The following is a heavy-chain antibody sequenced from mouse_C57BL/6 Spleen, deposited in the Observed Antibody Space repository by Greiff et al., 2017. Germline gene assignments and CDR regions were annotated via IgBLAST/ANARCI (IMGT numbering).Heavy chain of an antibody. CDR2: ISYNGST. J-gene: IGHJ2*01. V-gene: IGHV3-1*01. CDR3: ARGVVYDYGFDY. Sequence: EVQLQESGPGMVKPSQSLSLTCTVTGYSITSGYDWHWIRHFPGNKLEWMGYISYNGSTNYNPSLKSRISITHDTSQNHFFLKLNSVTTEDTATYYCARGVVYDYGFDYWGQGTTLTVSS. D-gene: IGHD2-4*01. CDR1: GYSITSGYD.